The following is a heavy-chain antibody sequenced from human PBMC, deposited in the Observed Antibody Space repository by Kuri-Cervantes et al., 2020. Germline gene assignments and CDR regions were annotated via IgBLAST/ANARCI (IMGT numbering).Heavy chain of an antibody. D-gene: IGHD5-12*01. CDR1: GFTFSNSD. CDR3: ASDAVVATPGAFDI. CDR2: ISGSGGST. J-gene: IGHJ3*02. V-gene: IGHV3-23*01. Sequence: ETLSLTCAASGFTFSNSDMNWVRQAPGKGLEWVSAISGSGGSTYYADSVKGRFTISRDNSKNTLYLQMNSLRAEDTAVYYCASDAVVATPGAFDIWGQGTMVTVSS.